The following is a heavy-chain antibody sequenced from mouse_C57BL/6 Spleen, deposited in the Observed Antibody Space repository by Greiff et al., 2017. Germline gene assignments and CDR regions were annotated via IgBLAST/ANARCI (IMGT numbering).Heavy chain of an antibody. V-gene: IGHV1-50*01. CDR2: IDPSDSYT. J-gene: IGHJ4*01. CDR1: GYTFTSYW. CDR3: ARRGARGAMDY. Sequence: QVQLQQSGAELVKPGASVKLSCKASGYTFTSYWMQWVKQRPGQGLEWLGEIDPSDSYTNYNQKFKGKATLTVDTSSSTAYMQLSSLTSEDSAVYYCARRGARGAMDYWGQGTSVTVSS.